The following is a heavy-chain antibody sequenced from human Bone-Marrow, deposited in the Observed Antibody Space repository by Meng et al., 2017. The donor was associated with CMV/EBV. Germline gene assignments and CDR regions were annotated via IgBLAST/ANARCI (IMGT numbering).Heavy chain of an antibody. CDR1: GFSFSSYS. CDR2: IRYDGSNK. Sequence: GESLKISCAASGFSFSSYSMNWVRQAPGKGLEWVAIIRYDGSNKYYADSVKSRFTISRDNSKNTLYVQMNSLRAEDTAVYYWAKEGPLLRYLEWAPRASGCDYYGMDVWGQGTTVTVSS. CDR3: AKEGPLLRYLEWAPRASGCDYYGMDV. D-gene: IGHD3-3*01. J-gene: IGHJ6*01. V-gene: IGHV3-30*02.